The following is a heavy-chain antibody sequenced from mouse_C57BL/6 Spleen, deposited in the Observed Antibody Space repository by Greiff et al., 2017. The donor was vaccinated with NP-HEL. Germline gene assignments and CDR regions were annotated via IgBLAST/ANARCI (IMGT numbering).Heavy chain of an antibody. D-gene: IGHD2-4*01. CDR1: GYTFTSYW. Sequence: QVQLQQPGAELVRPGSSVKLSCKASGYTFTSYWMDWVKQRPGQGLEWIGNIYPSDSETHYNQKFKDKATLTVDKSSSTAYMQLSSLTSEDSAVYYCARSGYYDYAPYYAMDYWGQGTSVTVSS. J-gene: IGHJ4*01. V-gene: IGHV1-61*01. CDR2: IYPSDSET. CDR3: ARSGYYDYAPYYAMDY.